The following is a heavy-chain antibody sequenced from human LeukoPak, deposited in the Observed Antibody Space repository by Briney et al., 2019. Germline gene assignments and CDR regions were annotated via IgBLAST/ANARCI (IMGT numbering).Heavy chain of an antibody. D-gene: IGHD3-22*01. CDR2: IYHSGST. Sequence: SGTLSLTCAVSGGSIRNNNWWSWVRQPPGKGLEWIGEIYHSGSTYYNPSLKSRVTISVDTSKNQFSLKLSSVTTADTAVYYCASLHYYDSSGYYPKNDYWGQGTLVTVSS. V-gene: IGHV4-4*02. J-gene: IGHJ4*02. CDR1: GGSIRNNNW. CDR3: ASLHYYDSSGYYPKNDY.